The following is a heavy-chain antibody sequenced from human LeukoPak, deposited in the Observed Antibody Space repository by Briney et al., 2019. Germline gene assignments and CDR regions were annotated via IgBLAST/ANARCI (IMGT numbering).Heavy chain of an antibody. V-gene: IGHV1-2*06. CDR3: ARVASSGWYAFGY. J-gene: IGHJ4*02. D-gene: IGHD6-19*01. CDR1: GYTFTGYY. Sequence: ASVKVSCKASGYTFTGYYMHWVRQAPGQGLEWMGRINPNSGGTNYAQKFQGRVTMTRDTSISTAYMELSRLRSDDTAVYYCARVASSGWYAFGYWGQGTLVTVSS. CDR2: INPNSGGT.